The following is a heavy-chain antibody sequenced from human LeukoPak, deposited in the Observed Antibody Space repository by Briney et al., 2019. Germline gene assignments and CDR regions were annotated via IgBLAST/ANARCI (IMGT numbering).Heavy chain of an antibody. CDR2: ISGGGGST. CDR3: ARDGGEWELDH. Sequence: GGSLRLSCAASGLTFSSYAMSWVRQAPGKGLEWVSGISGGGGSTNYADSVKGRFTISRDNANNSLYLQMNSLRAEDTAVYYCARDGGEWELDHWGQGTLVTVSS. J-gene: IGHJ4*02. V-gene: IGHV3-23*01. D-gene: IGHD1-26*01. CDR1: GLTFSSYA.